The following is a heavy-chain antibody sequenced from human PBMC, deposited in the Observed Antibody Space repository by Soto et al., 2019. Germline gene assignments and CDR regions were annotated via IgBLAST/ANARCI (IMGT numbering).Heavy chain of an antibody. D-gene: IGHD3-16*01. CDR3: ARGPKLGDNWFDP. Sequence: QVQLQESGPGLVKPSQTLYLTCTVSGASISSGGYYWSWIRQHPGKGLELIGYIYYRGSTYYNPSLTSRVTISVDTSKNQFALKLRSVTAADTAVYYCARGPKLGDNWFDPWGQGTLVTVSS. CDR1: GASISSGGYY. CDR2: IYYRGST. V-gene: IGHV4-31*03. J-gene: IGHJ5*02.